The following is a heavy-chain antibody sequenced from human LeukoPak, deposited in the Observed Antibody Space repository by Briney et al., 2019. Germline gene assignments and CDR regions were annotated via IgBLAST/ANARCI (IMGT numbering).Heavy chain of an antibody. CDR2: IKQDGSDK. CDR3: ARDSDDRSWNGLFDY. J-gene: IGHJ4*02. D-gene: IGHD6-13*01. Sequence: GGSLRLSCAASGFTFSTYWMSWVRQAPGKGLEWVASIKQDGSDKYYVDSVKGRFTISRDNAKNSQYLQMNSLRAEDTAVYYCARDSDDRSWNGLFDYWGQGTLVTVSS. CDR1: GFTFSTYW. V-gene: IGHV3-7*01.